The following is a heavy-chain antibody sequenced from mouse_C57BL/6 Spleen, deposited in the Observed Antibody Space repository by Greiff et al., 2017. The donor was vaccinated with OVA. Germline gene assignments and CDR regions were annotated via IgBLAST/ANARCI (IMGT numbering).Heavy chain of an antibody. CDR1: GYTFTSYW. CDR2: IYPGSGST. D-gene: IGHD1-1*01. Sequence: QVQLQQPGAELVKPGASVKMSCKASGYTFTSYWITWVKQRPGQGLEWIGDIYPGSGSTNYNEKFKSKATLTVDTSSSTAYMQLSSLTSEDSAVYYCARLNYGSSLYYAMDYWGQGTSVTVSS. V-gene: IGHV1-55*01. CDR3: ARLNYGSSLYYAMDY. J-gene: IGHJ4*01.